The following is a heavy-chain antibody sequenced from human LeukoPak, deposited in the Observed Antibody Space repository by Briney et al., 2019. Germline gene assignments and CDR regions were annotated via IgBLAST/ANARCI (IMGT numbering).Heavy chain of an antibody. J-gene: IGHJ4*02. CDR1: GFTFDDYA. CDR2: ISWNSGSI. V-gene: IGHV3-9*01. Sequence: GGSLRLSCAASGFTFDDYAMHWVRQAPGKGLEWVSGISWNSGSIGYADSVKGRFTISRDNAKNSLYLQMNSLRAEDTALYYCAKDIAAAGNFDYWGRGTLVIVSS. D-gene: IGHD6-13*01. CDR3: AKDIAAAGNFDY.